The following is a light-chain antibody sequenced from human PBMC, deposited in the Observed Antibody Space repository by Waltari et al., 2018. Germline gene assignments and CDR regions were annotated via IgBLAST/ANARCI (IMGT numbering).Light chain of an antibody. CDR2: DVN. CDR3: CSYAGSYIFGV. CDR1: SSDVGGYNY. Sequence: QSALTQPRSVSGSPGQSVTISCTGTSSDVGGYNYVSWYQQHPGKAPKLMINDVNKRPSGVPDRFSGSKSGNTASLTISGLQAEDEADYYCCSYAGSYIFGVFGGGTKLTVL. J-gene: IGLJ2*01. V-gene: IGLV2-11*01.